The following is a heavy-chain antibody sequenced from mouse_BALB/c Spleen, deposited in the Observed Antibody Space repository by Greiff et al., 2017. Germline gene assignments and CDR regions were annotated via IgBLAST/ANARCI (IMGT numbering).Heavy chain of an antibody. J-gene: IGHJ4*01. CDR1: GFTFSDYG. CDR2: ISNLAYSI. Sequence: EVQRVESGGGLVQPGGSRKLSCAASGFTFSDYGMAWVRQAPGKGPEWVAFISNLAYSIYYADTVTGRFTISRENAKNTLYLEMSSLRSEDTAMYYCAREGTGTDYAMDYWGQGTSVTVSS. V-gene: IGHV5-15*02. CDR3: AREGTGTDYAMDY. D-gene: IGHD4-1*01.